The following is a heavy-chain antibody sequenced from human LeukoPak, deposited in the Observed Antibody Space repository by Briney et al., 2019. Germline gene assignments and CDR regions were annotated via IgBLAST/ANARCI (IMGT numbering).Heavy chain of an antibody. Sequence: GGSLRLSCAASGFTFSTYEMSWVRQAPGKGLEWVAYIKQDGSEKYYVDSVKGRFTISRDNAKNSLYLQVNSLRAEDTAVYYCARCGNNCYYYMDVWGKGTTVTVSS. CDR3: ARCGNNCYYYMDV. J-gene: IGHJ6*03. CDR1: GFTFSTYE. D-gene: IGHD2/OR15-2a*01. CDR2: IKQDGSEK. V-gene: IGHV3-7*01.